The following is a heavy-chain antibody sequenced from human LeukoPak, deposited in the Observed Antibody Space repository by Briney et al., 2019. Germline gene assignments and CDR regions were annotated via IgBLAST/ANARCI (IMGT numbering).Heavy chain of an antibody. CDR1: GYSFTNYW. Sequence: GESLKISCKGSGYSFTNYWIGWVRQMPEKGLEWMGIIYPSNSETRYSPSFPGQVTISVDKSISTAYLQWSSLKASDTAMYYCAWRIAARPGIAFDIWGQGTMVTVSS. V-gene: IGHV5-51*01. CDR3: AWRIAARPGIAFDI. D-gene: IGHD6-6*01. J-gene: IGHJ3*02. CDR2: IYPSNSET.